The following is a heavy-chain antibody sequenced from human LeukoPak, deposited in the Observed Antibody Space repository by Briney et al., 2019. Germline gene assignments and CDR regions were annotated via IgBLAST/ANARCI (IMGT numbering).Heavy chain of an antibody. CDR1: GFTFSSYG. CDR2: ISGSGGST. V-gene: IGHV3-23*01. Sequence: GGSLRLSCAASGFTFSSYGMSWVRQAPGKGLEWVSAISGSGGSTYYADSVKGRFTISRDNSKNTLYLQMNSLRAEDTAVYYCAKARRGRGYCSGGSCLPLDYWGQGTLVTVSS. CDR3: AKARRGRGYCSGGSCLPLDY. J-gene: IGHJ4*02. D-gene: IGHD2-15*01.